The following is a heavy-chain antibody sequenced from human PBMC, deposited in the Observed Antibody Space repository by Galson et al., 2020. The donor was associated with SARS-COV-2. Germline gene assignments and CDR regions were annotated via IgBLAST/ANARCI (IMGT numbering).Heavy chain of an antibody. D-gene: IGHD1-1*01. Sequence: SVKVSCKPSGYTFTSFGINWARQAPGQVLQWLGWISAHNGDTIYARRFHDRVTLTTDTYSGMAYMELRSLTSDDTAVYYCAISIGTADNWDSLDHWGRGTLVTVSS. V-gene: IGHV1-18*01. CDR2: ISAHNGDT. CDR3: AISIGTADNWDSLDH. J-gene: IGHJ5*02. CDR1: GYTFTSFG.